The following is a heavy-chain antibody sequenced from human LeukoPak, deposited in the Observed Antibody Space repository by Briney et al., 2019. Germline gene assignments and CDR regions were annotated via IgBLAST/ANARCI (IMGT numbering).Heavy chain of an antibody. J-gene: IGHJ2*01. CDR3: ARDRQYWYFDL. V-gene: IGHV4-61*01. CDR1: GGSVNSGSYY. CDR2: IYYSGST. Sequence: SETLSLTCTVSGGSVNSGSYYWNWIRQPPGKGLEWIGYIYYSGSTNYNPSLKSRVTISVDTSKNQFSLELSSVTAADTAVYYCARDRQYWYFDLWGRGTLVTVSS.